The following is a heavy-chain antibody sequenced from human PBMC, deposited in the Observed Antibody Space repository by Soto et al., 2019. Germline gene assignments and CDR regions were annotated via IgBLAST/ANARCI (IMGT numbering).Heavy chain of an antibody. CDR2: ISGSGGST. CDR1: GFTFSSYA. D-gene: IGHD5-12*01. CDR3: AKGSSRIPSFRYSGYDDAFDI. V-gene: IGHV3-23*01. J-gene: IGHJ3*02. Sequence: GGSLRLSCAASGFTFSSYAMSWVRQAPGKGLEWVSAISGSGGSTYYADSVKGRFTISRDNSMNTLYLQMISLRAEDTAVYYCAKGSSRIPSFRYSGYDDAFDIWGQGTMVTVSS.